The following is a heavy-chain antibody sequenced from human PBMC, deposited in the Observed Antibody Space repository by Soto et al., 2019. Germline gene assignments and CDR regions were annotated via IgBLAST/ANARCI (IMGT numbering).Heavy chain of an antibody. D-gene: IGHD6-19*01. J-gene: IGHJ4*02. V-gene: IGHV3-7*03. CDR3: SRWQSSGWYLDI. CDR1: GLTFSNYW. Sequence: EVQLVESGGGLVQPGGSLRLSCAASGLTFSNYWMSWVRQAPGKGLEWVASINQDGTLKYYVDSVKGRFTISRDNALNSFFLKMISLRAEDTAVYYCSRWQSSGWYLDIWGQGTLLSVSS. CDR2: INQDGTLK.